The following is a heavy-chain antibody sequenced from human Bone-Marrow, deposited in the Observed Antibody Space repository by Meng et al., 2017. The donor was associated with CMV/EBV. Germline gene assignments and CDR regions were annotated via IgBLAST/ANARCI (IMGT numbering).Heavy chain of an antibody. D-gene: IGHD2-2*01. V-gene: IGHV1-69*10. Sequence: SVKVSCKASGYTVTGYYMHWVRQAPGQGLEWMGGIIPILGIANYAQKFQGRVTITADKSTSTAYMELSSLRSEDTAVYYCASRYCSSTSCQPYYYYYGMDVWGQGTTVTVAS. CDR3: ASRYCSSTSCQPYYYYYGMDV. CDR2: IIPILGIA. CDR1: GYTVTGYY. J-gene: IGHJ6*02.